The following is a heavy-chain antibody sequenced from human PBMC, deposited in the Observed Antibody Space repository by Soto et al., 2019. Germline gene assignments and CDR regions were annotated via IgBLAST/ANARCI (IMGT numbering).Heavy chain of an antibody. CDR3: ARGITGTEYYYYYYMDV. CDR1: GYTFTIYY. Sequence: ASVKVSCKASGYTFTIYYMHWVRQAPGQGLEWMGIINPSGGSTSYAQKFQGRVTMTRDTSTSTVYMELSSLRSEDTAVYYCARGITGTEYYYYYYMDVWGKGTTVTVSS. J-gene: IGHJ6*03. V-gene: IGHV1-46*03. CDR2: INPSGGST. D-gene: IGHD1-20*01.